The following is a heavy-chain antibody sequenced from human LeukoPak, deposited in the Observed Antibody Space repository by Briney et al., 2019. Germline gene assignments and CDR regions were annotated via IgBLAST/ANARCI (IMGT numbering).Heavy chain of an antibody. CDR1: GDSVSSDTAA. Sequence: SQTLPLTCAISGDSVSSDTAAWNWIRQSPSRGLEWLGRTYYRSRWYNDYAVSVKSRITINPDTSKNQFSLQLTSVTPEDTALYYCARAKTVAAYYFDYWGQGTLVTVSS. J-gene: IGHJ4*02. D-gene: IGHD4-23*01. V-gene: IGHV6-1*01. CDR2: TYYRSRWYN. CDR3: ARAKTVAAYYFDY.